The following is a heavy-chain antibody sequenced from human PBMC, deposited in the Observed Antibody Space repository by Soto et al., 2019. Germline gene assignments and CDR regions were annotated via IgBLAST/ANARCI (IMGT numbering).Heavy chain of an antibody. CDR2: ISGSDGSP. V-gene: IGHV3-23*01. CDR3: ARVPLFDY. J-gene: IGHJ4*02. Sequence: EVQRLESGGGLVQPGGSLRLSCAASGFTFSSYAMSWVRQAPGKGLEWVSTISGSDGSPYYADSVKGRFTISRDNSKNTLYLQVNSLRAEDTAVYYCARVPLFDYWGQGTLVTVSS. CDR1: GFTFSSYA.